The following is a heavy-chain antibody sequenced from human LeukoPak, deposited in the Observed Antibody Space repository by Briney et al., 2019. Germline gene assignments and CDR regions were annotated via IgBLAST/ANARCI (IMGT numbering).Heavy chain of an antibody. Sequence: GGSLRLSCAASGFTFSSYAMHWVRQAPGKGLEWVAVISYDGSNKYYADSVKGRFTISRDNSKNTLYLQMNSLRAEDTAVYYCAREVGYCTNGVCYTAGFLFGYYYYYGMDVWGQGTTVTDSS. V-gene: IGHV3-30-3*01. CDR2: ISYDGSNK. D-gene: IGHD2-8*01. J-gene: IGHJ6*02. CDR1: GFTFSSYA. CDR3: AREVGYCTNGVCYTAGFLFGYYYYYGMDV.